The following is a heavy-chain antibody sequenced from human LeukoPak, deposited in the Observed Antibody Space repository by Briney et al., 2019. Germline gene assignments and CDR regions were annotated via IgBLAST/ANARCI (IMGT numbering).Heavy chain of an antibody. CDR1: GGSISGGSYY. Sequence: PSETLSLTCTVSGGSISGGSYYWGWIRQPPGKWLEWIGSIYYSGSTYYNPSLKSRVTISVDTSKNQFSLKLSSVTAADTAVYYCARAACSSTSCYGDYYYYMDVWGKGTTVTVSS. V-gene: IGHV4-39*01. D-gene: IGHD2-2*01. CDR2: IYYSGST. CDR3: ARAACSSTSCYGDYYYYMDV. J-gene: IGHJ6*03.